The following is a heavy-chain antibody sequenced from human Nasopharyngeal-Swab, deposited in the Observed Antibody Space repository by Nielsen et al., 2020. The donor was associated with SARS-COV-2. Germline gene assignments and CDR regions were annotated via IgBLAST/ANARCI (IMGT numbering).Heavy chain of an antibody. J-gene: IGHJ6*02. CDR3: ARDDDVWSGYSNGMDV. CDR1: GFPFSSFW. V-gene: IGHV3-7*01. CDR2: IKQDGSEN. Sequence: GGSLRLSCPASGFPFSSFWMSWVRQAPGKGLEWVANIKQDGSENSYVDSVKGRFTISRDNAKNSLYLQMTSLKAEDTAVYYCARDDDVWSGYSNGMDVWGQGTTVTVSS. D-gene: IGHD3-3*01.